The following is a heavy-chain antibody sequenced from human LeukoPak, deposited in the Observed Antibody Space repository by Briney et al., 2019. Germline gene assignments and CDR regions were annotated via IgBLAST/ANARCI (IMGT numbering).Heavy chain of an antibody. CDR3: ARADDSGMIFDH. V-gene: IGHV3-21*01. D-gene: IGHD3-22*01. J-gene: IGHJ4*02. Sequence: PWRSLRLSCAASGFTFCGYSTNWVRQAPGQGLEWVSGIDSSGNNMYNADSVMRRFTISRDNAKNSQYLQMNSLRSEDTAVCYCARADDSGMIFDHWGQGTLVTFSS. CDR1: GFTFCGYS. CDR2: IDSSGNNM.